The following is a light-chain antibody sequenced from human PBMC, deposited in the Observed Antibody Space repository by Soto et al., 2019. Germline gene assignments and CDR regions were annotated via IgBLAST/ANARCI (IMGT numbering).Light chain of an antibody. Sequence: EVVLTQSPGTLSLSPGESATLSCRASQSVYINSLAWYQHKRGRAPRLLIYGASTRATAVPDRFTGSGSGTDFALTISSLEPEDAAVYYCQQYGDSPLTFSPGTNLDIK. CDR2: GAS. CDR3: QQYGDSPLT. J-gene: IGKJ2*01. CDR1: QSVYINS. V-gene: IGKV3-20*01.